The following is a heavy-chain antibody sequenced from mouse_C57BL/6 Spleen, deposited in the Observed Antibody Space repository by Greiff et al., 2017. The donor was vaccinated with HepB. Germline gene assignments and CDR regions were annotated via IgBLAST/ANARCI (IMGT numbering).Heavy chain of an antibody. V-gene: IGHV1-26*01. D-gene: IGHD2-4*01. CDR1: GYTFTDYY. J-gene: IGHJ3*01. Sequence: VQLQQSGPELVKPGASVKISCKASGYTFTDYYMNWVKQSHGKSLEWIGDINPNNGGTSYNQKFKGKATLTVDNSSSTAYMELRSLTSEDSAVYYYAREGEYDYSWFAYWGQGTLVTVSA. CDR3: AREGEYDYSWFAY. CDR2: INPNNGGT.